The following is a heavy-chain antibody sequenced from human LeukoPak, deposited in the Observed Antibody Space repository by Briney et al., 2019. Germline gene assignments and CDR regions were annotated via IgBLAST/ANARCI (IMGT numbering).Heavy chain of an antibody. Sequence: GGSLRLSRAASGFTFSSYEMNWVRQAPGKGLEWVSYISSSGSTIYYADSVKGRFTISRDNAKNSVYLQMNSLRAEDTAVYYCARTPTGAVGYWGQGTLVTVSS. CDR1: GFTFSSYE. CDR2: ISSSGSTI. CDR3: ARTPTGAVGY. J-gene: IGHJ4*02. D-gene: IGHD7-27*01. V-gene: IGHV3-48*03.